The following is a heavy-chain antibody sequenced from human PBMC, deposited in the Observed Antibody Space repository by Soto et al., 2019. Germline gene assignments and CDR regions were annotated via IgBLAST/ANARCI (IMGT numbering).Heavy chain of an antibody. CDR1: GYTFTSYG. J-gene: IGHJ4*02. Sequence: ASVKVSCKASGYTFTSYGISWVRQAPGQGLEWMGWISAYNGNTNYAQKLQGRVTMTTDTSTSTAYMELRSLRSGDTAVVYWAGDRDFWRGYFLDYWGQGTLVTVSS. D-gene: IGHD3-3*01. V-gene: IGHV1-18*01. CDR3: AGDRDFWRGYFLDY. CDR2: ISAYNGNT.